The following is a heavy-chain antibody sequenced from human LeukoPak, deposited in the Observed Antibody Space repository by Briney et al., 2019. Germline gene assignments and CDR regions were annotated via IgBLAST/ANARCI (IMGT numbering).Heavy chain of an antibody. CDR1: GFTFSSYG. J-gene: IGHJ4*02. Sequence: GGALRLSCAASGFTFSSYGMYWVRPAPGKGLGWVAVIWYDGSNKYYADSVKGRFTISRDNSKNTLYLQMNSLRAEDTAVYYCASTSTTVVTHSGTSYFDYWGQGTLVTVSS. D-gene: IGHD4-23*01. CDR3: ASTSTTVVTHSGTSYFDY. CDR2: IWYDGSNK. V-gene: IGHV3-33*01.